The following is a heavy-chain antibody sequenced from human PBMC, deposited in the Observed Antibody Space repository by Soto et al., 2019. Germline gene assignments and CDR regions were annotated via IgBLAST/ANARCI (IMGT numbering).Heavy chain of an antibody. D-gene: IGHD3-10*01. J-gene: IGHJ6*02. CDR2: INPNSGGT. CDR3: ARDLEGLLWFGELFGKTSGMDV. V-gene: IGHV1-2*02. Sequence: QVQLVQSGAEVKKPGASVKVSCKASGYTFTGYYMHWVRQAPGQGLEWMGWINPNSGGTNYAQKYQGRVTMTRDTSIGKGYMELSRLRSVDTAVYYCARDLEGLLWFGELFGKTSGMDVWGQGTTVTVSS. CDR1: GYTFTGYY.